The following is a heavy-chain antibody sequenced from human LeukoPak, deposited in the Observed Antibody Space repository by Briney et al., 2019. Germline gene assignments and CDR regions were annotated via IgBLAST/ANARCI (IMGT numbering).Heavy chain of an antibody. CDR3: AKSDFDWLSPDSNWFDP. D-gene: IGHD3-9*01. CDR1: GFTSDDYA. V-gene: IGHV3-9*02. Sequence: GGSLRLSCAASGFTSDDYAMHWVRQAPGKGLEWVSGISWNSGSIGYADSVKGRFTISRDNAKNSLYLQMNSLRAEDTALYYCAKSDFDWLSPDSNWFDPWGQGTLVTVSS. J-gene: IGHJ5*02. CDR2: ISWNSGSI.